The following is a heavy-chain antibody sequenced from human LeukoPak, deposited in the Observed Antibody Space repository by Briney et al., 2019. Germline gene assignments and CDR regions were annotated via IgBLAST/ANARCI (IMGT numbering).Heavy chain of an antibody. V-gene: IGHV4-34*01. CDR1: AGSSSVFY. CDR3: ARAKGSYGKVFDC. J-gene: IGHJ5*01. D-gene: IGHD5-18*01. Sequence: SETLSLTCDVYAGSSSVFYWGWNRQPPGKGREWIGEINHSGCTSSNPYLKSRVTMTVDTSKNQVSVKLTCVTAGDTAVYYCARAKGSYGKVFDCWGQGTLVTVS. CDR2: INHSGCT.